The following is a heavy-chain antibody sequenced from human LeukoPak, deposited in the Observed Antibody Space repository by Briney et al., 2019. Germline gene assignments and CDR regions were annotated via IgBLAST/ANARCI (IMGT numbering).Heavy chain of an antibody. CDR1: GGTFSSSA. Sequence: SVKVSCKTSGGTFSSSAIAWVRQAPGQGLEWMGRIIPVLNITTYAQKFQGRVTITADTSTSTVYMELSSLRSEETAVYYCAKDQGLTAPPPYGLDVWGQGTTVIVTS. D-gene: IGHD5-18*01. V-gene: IGHV1-69*04. CDR2: IIPVLNIT. J-gene: IGHJ6*02. CDR3: AKDQGLTAPPPYGLDV.